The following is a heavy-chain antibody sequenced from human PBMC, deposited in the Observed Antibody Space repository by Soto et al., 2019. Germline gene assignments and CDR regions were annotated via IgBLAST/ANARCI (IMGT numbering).Heavy chain of an antibody. J-gene: IGHJ3*02. D-gene: IGHD1-1*01. Sequence: GGSLRLSCAASGFTLSSHSMNWVRQAPGKGLECVSFIGSNSDYIYYADSVKGRFTISRDNAKNSVYLQMNSLRAEDTAVYYCARDRTTGTTYAWDAFDTWGQGTMVTVSS. CDR3: ARDRTTGTTYAWDAFDT. CDR2: IGSNSDYI. CDR1: GFTLSSHS. V-gene: IGHV3-21*06.